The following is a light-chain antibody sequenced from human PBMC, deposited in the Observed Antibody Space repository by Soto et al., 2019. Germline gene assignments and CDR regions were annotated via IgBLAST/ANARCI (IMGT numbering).Light chain of an antibody. CDR3: QKYNNSPRT. Sequence: EIAMTQSPATLSVSAGDRATLSCRASQSVSSNLAWYQQKTGQAPRLLIYGASTRATAIPARCSGSGSGTELNLTISRLQSEDFAVYYCQKYNNSPRTCGQGTKVDIK. J-gene: IGKJ1*01. CDR1: QSVSSN. CDR2: GAS. V-gene: IGKV3-15*01.